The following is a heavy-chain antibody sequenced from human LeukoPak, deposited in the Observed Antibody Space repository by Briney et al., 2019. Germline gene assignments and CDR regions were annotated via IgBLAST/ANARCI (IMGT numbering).Heavy chain of an antibody. CDR3: SAQYSSSSVVDY. J-gene: IGHJ4*02. CDR2: ISSSGSIK. CDR1: GFSFSNYE. Sequence: QSGGSLRLSCAASGFSFSNYEMNWVRQAPGKGLEWVSYISSSGSIKYSADAVRGRFTISRDNAKNSLYLQMNSLRAEDTATYYCSAQYSSSSVVDYWGQGTLVTVSS. V-gene: IGHV3-48*03. D-gene: IGHD6-6*01.